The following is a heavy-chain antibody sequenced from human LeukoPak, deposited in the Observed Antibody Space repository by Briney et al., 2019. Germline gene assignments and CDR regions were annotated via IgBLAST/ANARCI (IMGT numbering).Heavy chain of an antibody. Sequence: SETLSLTCTVSGGSISSYYWSWIRQPPGKGLEWIGYIYYSGSTNYNPSLKSRVTISVDTSKSQFSLKLGSVTAADTAVYYCARGGYYFDYWGQGTLVTVSS. CDR2: IYYSGST. CDR1: GGSISSYY. J-gene: IGHJ4*02. CDR3: ARGGYYFDY. D-gene: IGHD3-22*01. V-gene: IGHV4-59*01.